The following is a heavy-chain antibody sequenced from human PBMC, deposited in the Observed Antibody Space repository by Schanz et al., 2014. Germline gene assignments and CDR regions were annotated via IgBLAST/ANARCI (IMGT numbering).Heavy chain of an antibody. CDR1: GFIFRSFG. CDR3: AKGPYYYYYMDV. J-gene: IGHJ6*03. V-gene: IGHV3-33*06. CDR2: IWSDGTNE. Sequence: VQLVASGGGLVQPGGSLRLSCATSGFIFRSFGIHWVRQAPGKGLEWVAVIWSDGTNEYYADSVKGRFTISGDSSKYTVYLQMNSLRADDTAVYYCAKGPYYYYYMDVWGNGTTVTVSS.